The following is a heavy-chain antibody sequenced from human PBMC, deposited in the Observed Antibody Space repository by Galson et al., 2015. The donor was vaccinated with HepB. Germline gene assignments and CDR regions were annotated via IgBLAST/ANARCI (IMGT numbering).Heavy chain of an antibody. CDR3: AHRGLLWFGESDAFDI. Sequence: PALVKPTQTLTLTCTFSGFSLSTSGVGVGWIRQPPGKALEWLALIYWDDDKRYSPSLKSRLTITKDTSKNQVVLTMTNMDPVDTATYYCAHRGLLWFGESDAFDIWGQGTMVTVSS. CDR1: GFSLSTSGVG. J-gene: IGHJ3*02. V-gene: IGHV2-5*02. D-gene: IGHD3-10*01. CDR2: IYWDDDK.